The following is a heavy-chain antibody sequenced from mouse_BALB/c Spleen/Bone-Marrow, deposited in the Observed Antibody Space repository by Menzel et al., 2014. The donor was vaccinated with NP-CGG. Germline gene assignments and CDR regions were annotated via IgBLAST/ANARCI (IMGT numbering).Heavy chain of an antibody. CDR1: GFNIKDTY. J-gene: IGHJ4*01. CDR3: ARRGGLGYAMDY. CDR2: IDPANGNT. D-gene: IGHD4-1*01. Sequence: VQLQQPGAELVKPGASVKLSCTASGFNIKDTYMHWVKQRPEQGLEWIGRIDPANGNTKYDPKFQGKATITADTSSNTAYLQLSSLTSEDTAVYYCARRGGLGYAMDYWGQGTSVTVSS. V-gene: IGHV14-3*02.